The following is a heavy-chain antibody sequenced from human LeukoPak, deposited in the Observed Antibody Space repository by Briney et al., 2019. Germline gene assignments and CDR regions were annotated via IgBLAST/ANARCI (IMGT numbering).Heavy chain of an antibody. J-gene: IGHJ3*02. Sequence: ASVKVSCKASGYTFTSYYMHWVRQAPGQGLEWMRIMKPSGGSTSYAQKFQGRVTMTRDTSTSTVYMELSSLRSEDTAVYYCARDRAAYCGGDCPLDIWGQGTMVTVSS. CDR2: MKPSGGST. CDR1: GYTFTSYY. D-gene: IGHD2-21*01. CDR3: ARDRAAYCGGDCPLDI. V-gene: IGHV1-46*01.